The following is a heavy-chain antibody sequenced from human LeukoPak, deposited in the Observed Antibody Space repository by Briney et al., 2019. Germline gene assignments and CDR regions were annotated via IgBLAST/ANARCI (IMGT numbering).Heavy chain of an antibody. J-gene: IGHJ6*03. CDR3: ARVTYCSGGSCYSLTTAPDYHYYYYYMDV. CDR2: INWNGGST. Sequence: GGSLRLSCAASGFTFDDYGMSWVRQAPGKGLEWVSGINWNGGSTGYADSVKGRLTISRDNAKNSLYLQMNSLRAEDTALYYCARVTYCSGGSCYSLTTAPDYHYYYYYMDVWGKGTTVAVSS. V-gene: IGHV3-20*04. D-gene: IGHD2-15*01. CDR1: GFTFDDYG.